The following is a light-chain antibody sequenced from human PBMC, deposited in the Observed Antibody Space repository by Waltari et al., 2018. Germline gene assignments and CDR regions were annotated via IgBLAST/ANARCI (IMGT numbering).Light chain of an antibody. V-gene: IGKV3-15*01. CDR1: QPISTN. CDR2: SAS. J-gene: IGKJ2*01. CDR3: QQYHYWPPYT. Sequence: EVVVTQSPVTLSVSPGDGATLSCVGRQPISTNLAWYQQKPGQAPRLLILSASTRATDTLLRFSGSGAGTEFTLTISSLQSEDFAVYYCQQYHYWPPYTFGQGTKLEI.